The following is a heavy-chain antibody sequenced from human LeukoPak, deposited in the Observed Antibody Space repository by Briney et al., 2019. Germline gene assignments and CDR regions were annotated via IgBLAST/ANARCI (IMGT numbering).Heavy chain of an antibody. D-gene: IGHD1-26*01. J-gene: IGHJ6*04. Sequence: ASVKVSCKASGYTFTSYGISWVRQAPGQGLEWMGRISAYNGNTNYAQKLQGRVTMTTDTSTSTAYMELRSLRSDDTAVYYCARNQYSGSYSPRDGMDVWGKGTTVTVSS. CDR1: GYTFTSYG. V-gene: IGHV1-18*01. CDR2: ISAYNGNT. CDR3: ARNQYSGSYSPRDGMDV.